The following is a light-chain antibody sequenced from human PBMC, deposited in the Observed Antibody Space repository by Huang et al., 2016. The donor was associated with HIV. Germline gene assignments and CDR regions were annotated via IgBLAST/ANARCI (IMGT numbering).Light chain of an antibody. Sequence: EIVMTQSPDTLSVSPGERATLSCRASQSVRDKLAWYQQKPGQAPRLLLHATSTMADGVPARFSGSGSGTEFTLTISSLQSEDCGVYYCQQYESWPPLTFGGGTKVEIK. V-gene: IGKV3-15*01. CDR2: ATS. J-gene: IGKJ4*01. CDR1: QSVRDK. CDR3: QQYESWPPLT.